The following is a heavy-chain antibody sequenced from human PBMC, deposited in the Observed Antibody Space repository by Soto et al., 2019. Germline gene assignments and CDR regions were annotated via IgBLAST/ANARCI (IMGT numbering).Heavy chain of an antibody. Sequence: QVQLVESGGGVVQPGRSLRLSCTASGFIFSNYVMYWVRQAPGKGLEWVAFMSYDGNTTPYADSVKGRFTISRDNSQNTRYLQMNSLRSGDTGVYYCAREVLWSRYFDYWGQGSLVAVSS. CDR3: AREVLWSRYFDY. D-gene: IGHD3-10*01. CDR1: GFIFSNYV. CDR2: MSYDGNTT. J-gene: IGHJ4*02. V-gene: IGHV3-30-3*01.